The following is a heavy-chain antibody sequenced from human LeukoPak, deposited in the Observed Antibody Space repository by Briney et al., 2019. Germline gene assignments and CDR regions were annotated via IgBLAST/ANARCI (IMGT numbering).Heavy chain of an antibody. V-gene: IGHV4-31*03. D-gene: IGHD3-3*01. CDR1: GGSISSGGYY. J-gene: IGHJ4*02. CDR3: ARDTAWSGYPQPLPI. CDR2: IYYSGST. Sequence: DPSETLSLTCTVSGGSISSGGYYWSWIRQHPGRGLEWIGYIYYSGSTYYNPSLKSRVTISVDTSKNQFSLKLSSVTAADTAVYYCARDTAWSGYPQPLPIWGQGTLVTVSS.